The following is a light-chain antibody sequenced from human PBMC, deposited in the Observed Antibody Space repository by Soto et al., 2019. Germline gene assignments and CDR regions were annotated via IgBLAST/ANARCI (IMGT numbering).Light chain of an antibody. CDR2: AAS. CDR3: HHTYRP. V-gene: IGKV1-39*01. Sequence: DIQMTQSPSALSASVGDRVTIACRASQSISNYLNWYQQKSWEVPNPLIYAASRLHSGVTSRCSGSGSGTDFSRTDRSLLPEDFATYYGHHTYRPFGQGTKVEIK. J-gene: IGKJ1*01. CDR1: QSISNY.